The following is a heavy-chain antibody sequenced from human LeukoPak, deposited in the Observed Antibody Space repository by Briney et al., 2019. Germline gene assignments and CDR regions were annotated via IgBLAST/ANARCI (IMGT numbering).Heavy chain of an antibody. D-gene: IGHD3-3*01. V-gene: IGHV1-69*13. CDR3: ASSSHQGVDFPWYFDL. Sequence: SVKVSCKASGGTFSRYAISWVRQAPGQGLEWMGGIIPIFGTANYAQKFQGRVTITADESTNTAYMELSSLRSEDTAVYYCASSSHQGVDFPWYFDLWGRGTLVTVSS. J-gene: IGHJ2*01. CDR2: IIPIFGTA. CDR1: GGTFSRYA.